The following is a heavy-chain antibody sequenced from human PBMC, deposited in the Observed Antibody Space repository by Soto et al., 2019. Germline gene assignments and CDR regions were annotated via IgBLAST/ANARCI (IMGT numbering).Heavy chain of an antibody. CDR2: ISGRSTYM. CDR3: ARDYYSSGPLHYFMDV. J-gene: IGHJ6*03. D-gene: IGHD3-10*01. Sequence: EQLVESGGGLVKPGGSLRLSCAASGFTFSAYTMNWVRQAPGKGLEWVSSISGRSTYMYYADSVKGRFTISRDTARAFLYLQLNSLRAEDTAVYFCARDYYSSGPLHYFMDVWGKGTTVTVSS. CDR1: GFTFSAYT. V-gene: IGHV3-21*04.